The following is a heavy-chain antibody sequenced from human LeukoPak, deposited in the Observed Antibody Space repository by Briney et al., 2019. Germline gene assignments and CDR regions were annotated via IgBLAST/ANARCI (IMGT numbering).Heavy chain of an antibody. V-gene: IGHV3-48*01. J-gene: IGHJ4*02. CDR3: AREKHSRIFGEVIRSPLRNYFDY. CDR1: GFTFSSYS. CDR2: ISSSSSTI. D-gene: IGHD3-3*01. Sequence: GGSLRLSCAASGFTFSSYSMNWVRQAPGKGLEWVSYISSSSSTIYYADSVKGRFTISRDNAKNSLYLQMNSLRAEDTAVYYCAREKHSRIFGEVIRSPLRNYFDYWGQGTLVTVSS.